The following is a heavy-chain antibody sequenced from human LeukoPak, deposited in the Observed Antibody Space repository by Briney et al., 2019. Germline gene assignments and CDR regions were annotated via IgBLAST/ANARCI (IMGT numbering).Heavy chain of an antibody. J-gene: IGHJ6*02. CDR3: ARTLLYYDILTGHYPPLLSMDV. CDR1: GGSISSYY. D-gene: IGHD3-9*01. CDR2: IYYSGST. Sequence: PSETLSLTCTVSGGSISSYYWSWIRQPPGKGLEWIGNIYYSGSTNYNPSLKSRVIISVDTSKNQFSLKLSSVTAADTAVYYCARTLLYYDILTGHYPPLLSMDVWGQGSTVTDSS. V-gene: IGHV4-59*01.